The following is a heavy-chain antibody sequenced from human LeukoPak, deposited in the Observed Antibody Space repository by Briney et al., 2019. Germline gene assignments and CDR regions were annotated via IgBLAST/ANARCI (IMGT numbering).Heavy chain of an antibody. V-gene: IGHV4-34*01. CDR1: GGSFSGYY. J-gene: IGHJ5*02. CDR2: INHSGST. Sequence: SETLSLTCAVYGGSFSGYYWSWIRQPPGKGLEWIGEINHSGSTNYNPSLKSRVTISVDTSKNQFSLKLGSVTAADTAVYYCARARRRFDPWGQGTLVTVSS. CDR3: ARARRRFDP.